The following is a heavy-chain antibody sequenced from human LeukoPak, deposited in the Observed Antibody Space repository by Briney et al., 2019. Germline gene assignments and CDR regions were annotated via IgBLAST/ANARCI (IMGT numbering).Heavy chain of an antibody. CDR3: ARAGSYPNIFDY. Sequence: PGGSLRLSCAASGFTFSSYGMHWVRQAPGKGLEWVAFIRYDGSNKYYADSVKGRFTISRDNSKNTLYLQMNSLRAEDTAVYYCARAGSYPNIFDYWGQGTLVTVSS. CDR2: IRYDGSNK. V-gene: IGHV3-30*02. J-gene: IGHJ4*02. D-gene: IGHD1-26*01. CDR1: GFTFSSYG.